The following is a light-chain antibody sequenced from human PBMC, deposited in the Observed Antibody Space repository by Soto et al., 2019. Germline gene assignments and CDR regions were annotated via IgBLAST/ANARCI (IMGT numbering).Light chain of an antibody. CDR2: GAS. CDR1: QNVGTK. V-gene: IGKV3-15*01. Sequence: EIVMTQSPATLSVSPGERATLSCRASQNVGTKLARYQQKPGQAPRLLIYGASTRATGFPARFSGSGSGTEFTLTISSLQSEDVAVYYCQQYDTWPPLTFGGGTKVEIK. CDR3: QQYDTWPPLT. J-gene: IGKJ4*01.